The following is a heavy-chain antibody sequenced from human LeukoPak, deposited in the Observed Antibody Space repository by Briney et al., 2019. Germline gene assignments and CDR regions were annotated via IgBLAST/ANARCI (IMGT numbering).Heavy chain of an antibody. J-gene: IGHJ5*02. CDR1: GGSISSGGYY. D-gene: IGHD3-10*01. V-gene: IGHV4-30-2*01. CDR2: IYHSGST. CDR3: ARGGRTMVRGVITPLNNWFDP. Sequence: PSQTLSLTCTVSGGSISSGGYYWSWIRQHPGKGLEWIGYIYHSGSTYYNPSLKSRVTISVDRSKNQFSLKLSSVTAADTAVYYCARGGRTMVRGVITPLNNWFDPWGQGTLVTVSS.